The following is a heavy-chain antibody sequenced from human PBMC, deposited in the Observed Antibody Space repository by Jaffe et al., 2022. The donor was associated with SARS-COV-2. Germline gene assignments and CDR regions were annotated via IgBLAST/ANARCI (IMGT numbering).Heavy chain of an antibody. Sequence: QVQLQESGPGLVKPSETLSLTCTVPGGSISSHYWSWIRQPPGMGLEWIGYIYYSGTTNYNPSLKSRVTMSVDTSKSQFSLKLSSVTAADTAVYYCVRAGKSGWFYFDYWGQGTLVTVSS. CDR2: IYYSGTT. D-gene: IGHD6-19*01. CDR3: VRAGKSGWFYFDY. CDR1: GGSISSHY. V-gene: IGHV4-59*11. J-gene: IGHJ4*02.